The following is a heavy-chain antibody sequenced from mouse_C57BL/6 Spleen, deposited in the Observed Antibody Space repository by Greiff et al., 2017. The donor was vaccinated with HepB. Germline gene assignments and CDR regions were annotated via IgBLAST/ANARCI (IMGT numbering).Heavy chain of an antibody. J-gene: IGHJ2*01. V-gene: IGHV14-2*01. CDR3: ARKLRRGLDY. D-gene: IGHD2-4*01. Sequence: EVQRVESGAELVKPGASVKLSCTASGFNIKDYYMHWVKQRTEQGLEWIGRTDPEDGETKYAPKFQGKATITAHTSSNTAYLQLSSLTSEDTAVYYCARKLRRGLDYWGQGTTLTVSS. CDR2: TDPEDGET. CDR1: GFNIKDYY.